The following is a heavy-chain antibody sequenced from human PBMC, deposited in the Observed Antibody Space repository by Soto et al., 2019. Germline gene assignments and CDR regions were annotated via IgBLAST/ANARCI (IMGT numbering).Heavy chain of an antibody. Sequence: SVKISYTASDGTASIYAFSWERKAPRDELEGIRGTIPIVGTADYAQNFQARVTISVDESTNTAYMELRSLRSEDSDVYYCARVRGGRKPSTDAYNALLPYYFDYWGQGTLVTVSS. J-gene: IGHJ4*02. D-gene: IGHD2-15*01. CDR2: TIPIVGTA. CDR1: DGTASIYA. V-gene: IGHV1-69*13. CDR3: ARVRGGRKPSTDAYNALLPYYFDY.